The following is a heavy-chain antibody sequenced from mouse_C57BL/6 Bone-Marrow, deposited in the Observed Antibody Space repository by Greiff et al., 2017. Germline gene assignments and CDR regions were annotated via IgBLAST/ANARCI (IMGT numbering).Heavy chain of an antibody. CDR1: DSEVFPIAY. D-gene: IGHD1-1*01. CDR3: ARLPVTTVVRYYAMDY. Sequence: QVQLQQSGSELRSPGSSVKLSCKDFDSEVFPIAYMSWVRQTPGHGFGWIGGILPSIGRTISGEKFEEKATLDADTLYNTAYLELNSLTSEDSAIYYGARLPVTTVVRYYAMDYWGQGTSVTVSA. V-gene: IGHV15-2*01. J-gene: IGHJ4*01. CDR2: ILPSIGRT.